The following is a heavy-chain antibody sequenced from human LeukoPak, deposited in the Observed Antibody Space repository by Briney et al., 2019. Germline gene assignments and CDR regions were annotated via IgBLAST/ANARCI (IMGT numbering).Heavy chain of an antibody. D-gene: IGHD2-15*01. J-gene: IGHJ4*02. Sequence: SETLSLTCAVYGGSFSGYYWSWIRQPPGKGLEWIADINDSGDTNYYPSLKSRVTISEDTSKNQFSLKLSSATAADTAVYYCARSAKDCSGGKCFHTGFDYWGQGTLVTVSS. CDR2: INDSGDT. CDR1: GGSFSGYY. V-gene: IGHV4-34*01. CDR3: ARSAKDCSGGKCFHTGFDY.